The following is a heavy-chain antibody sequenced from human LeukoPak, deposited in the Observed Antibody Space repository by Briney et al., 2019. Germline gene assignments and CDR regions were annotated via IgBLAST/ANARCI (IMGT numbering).Heavy chain of an antibody. CDR1: GGSISSGSYY. CDR2: IHSTGST. CDR3: ARDNSHDSSGYYHGYDDAFDI. J-gene: IGHJ3*02. D-gene: IGHD3-22*01. V-gene: IGHV4-61*02. Sequence: SETLSLTCTVSGGSISSGSYYWSWIRQPAGKGLEWIGSIHSTGSTNYNPSLKSRVSISVDTSKNQFSLKLSSVTAADTAVYYCARDNSHDSSGYYHGYDDAFDIWGQGTMVTVSS.